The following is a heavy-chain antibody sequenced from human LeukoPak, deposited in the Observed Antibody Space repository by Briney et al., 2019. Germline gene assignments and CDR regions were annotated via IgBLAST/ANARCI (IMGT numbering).Heavy chain of an antibody. J-gene: IGHJ3*02. Sequence: GASMKVSCKTSGYTFTTYFIHWVRQAPGQGLEWMGGINPYSGDTEYAQKFQGRVTMTRDTSISTAYMELSRLMSDDTAVYYCARCWAEPAATDDAFDIWGQGTMVVVSS. CDR2: INPYSGDT. CDR1: GYTFTTYF. CDR3: ARCWAEPAATDDAFDI. D-gene: IGHD3-16*01. V-gene: IGHV1-2*02.